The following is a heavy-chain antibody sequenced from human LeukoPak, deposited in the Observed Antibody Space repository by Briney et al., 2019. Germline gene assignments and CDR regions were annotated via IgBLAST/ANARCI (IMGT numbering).Heavy chain of an antibody. V-gene: IGHV4-59*01. J-gene: IGHJ4*02. CDR1: GGSISSYY. Sequence: SETLSLTCTVSGGSISSYYWSWIRQPPGKGLEWIGYIYYSGSTNYNPSLKSRVTISVDTSKNQFSLKLRSVTAADTAVYYCARVSGYDWESFYDYWGQGTLVTVSS. CDR3: ARVSGYDWESFYDY. CDR2: IYYSGST. D-gene: IGHD5-12*01.